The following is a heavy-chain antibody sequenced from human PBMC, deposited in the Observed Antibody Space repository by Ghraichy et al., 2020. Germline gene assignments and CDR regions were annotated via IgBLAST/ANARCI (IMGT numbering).Heavy chain of an antibody. CDR2: MNPNSGNT. J-gene: IGHJ6*02. Sequence: ASVKVSCKASGYTFTSYDINWVRQATGQGLEWMGWMNPNSGNTGYAQKFQGRVTMTRNTSISTAYMELSSLRSEDTAVYYCARATYYYDSSGYYAHYYYYYGMDVWGQGITVTISS. CDR3: ARATYYYDSSGYYAHYYYYYGMDV. D-gene: IGHD3-22*01. CDR1: GYTFTSYD. V-gene: IGHV1-8*01.